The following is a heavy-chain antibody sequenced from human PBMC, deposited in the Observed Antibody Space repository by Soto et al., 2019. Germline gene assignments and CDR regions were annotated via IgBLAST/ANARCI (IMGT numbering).Heavy chain of an antibody. V-gene: IGHV1-69*01. CDR3: AREGGEVWGSYRYAFNY. Sequence: QVQLVQSGAEVKKPGSSVKVSCKASGGTFSSYAISWVRQAPGQGLEWMGGIIPIFGTANYAQKFQGRVTITADESTSTAYMELSSVRSEDTAVYYCAREGGEVWGSYRYAFNYWGQGTLVTVCS. CDR1: GGTFSSYA. CDR2: IIPIFGTA. D-gene: IGHD3-16*02. J-gene: IGHJ4*02.